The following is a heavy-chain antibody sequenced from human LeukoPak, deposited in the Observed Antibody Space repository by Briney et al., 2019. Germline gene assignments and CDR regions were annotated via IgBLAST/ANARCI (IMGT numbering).Heavy chain of an antibody. CDR1: GFTFSSYV. CDR3: AKGSPCGGDCFSYFDY. Sequence: GGSLRLSCAASGFTFSSYVMIWVRQAPGKGLEWVAAISESGHATNYADSVKGRFTISRDNSKNTLYLQVNSLRAEDTAVYYCAKGSPCGGDCFSYFDYCGQGTMVTVSS. V-gene: IGHV3-23*01. D-gene: IGHD2-21*02. J-gene: IGHJ4*02. CDR2: ISESGHAT.